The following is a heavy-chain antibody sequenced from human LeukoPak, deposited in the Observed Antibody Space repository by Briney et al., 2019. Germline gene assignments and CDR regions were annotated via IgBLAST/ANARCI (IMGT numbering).Heavy chain of an antibody. D-gene: IGHD6-19*01. V-gene: IGHV3-9*01. Sequence: PGGSLRLSCVVSGFTFDDYAMHWVRHGPGKGLEWVSGISWNGGSVDYADSVKGRFTISRDNAKNSLYLQMNSLRAEDTAVYYCSGIAVAGIYWGQGTLVTVSS. CDR2: ISWNGGSV. CDR1: GFTFDDYA. J-gene: IGHJ4*02. CDR3: SGIAVAGIY.